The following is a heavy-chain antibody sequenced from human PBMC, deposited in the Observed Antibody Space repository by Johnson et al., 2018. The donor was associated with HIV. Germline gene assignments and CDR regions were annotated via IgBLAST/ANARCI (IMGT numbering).Heavy chain of an antibody. CDR1: GFTFSSYD. Sequence: VQLLESGGGLVQPGGSLRLSCAASGFTFSSYDIHWVRQATGKGLEWVSAIGTAGDTYYSGSVKGRLTISRENAKNSLYLQMNSLRAGDTAVYYCARVEQRSGYYRGGFDIWGQGTMVTVSS. CDR2: IGTAGDT. CDR3: ARVEQRSGYYRGGFDI. J-gene: IGHJ3*02. D-gene: IGHD3-3*01. V-gene: IGHV3-13*01.